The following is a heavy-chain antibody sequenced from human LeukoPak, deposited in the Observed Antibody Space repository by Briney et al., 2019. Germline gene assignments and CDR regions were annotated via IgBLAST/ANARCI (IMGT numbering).Heavy chain of an antibody. D-gene: IGHD2/OR15-2a*01. CDR3: ARAFEYNWFNP. CDR2: IYYSGST. J-gene: IGHJ5*02. Sequence: PSETLSLTCAVSNYSISSGFYWAWVRQPPGKGLEWIGNIYYSGSTYCNPSLKSRIIISVDTSKNQFSLKLRSVTAADTAVYYCARAFEYNWFNPWGQGTLVTVSS. V-gene: IGHV4-38-2*01. CDR1: NYSISSGFY.